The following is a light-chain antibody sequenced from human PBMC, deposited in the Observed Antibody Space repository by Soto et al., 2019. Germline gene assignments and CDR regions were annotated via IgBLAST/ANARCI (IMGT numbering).Light chain of an antibody. Sequence: DIHMTLSPSTLSATAGDRVTITCRASQSISSWLAWYQHKPGKAPKLLIYDASNLDSGVPSRFSGSGSGTEFSLTISNLQPDDCATYYCQQYENYWTFGQGTKVDIK. J-gene: IGKJ1*01. CDR3: QQYENYWT. CDR2: DAS. CDR1: QSISSW. V-gene: IGKV1-5*01.